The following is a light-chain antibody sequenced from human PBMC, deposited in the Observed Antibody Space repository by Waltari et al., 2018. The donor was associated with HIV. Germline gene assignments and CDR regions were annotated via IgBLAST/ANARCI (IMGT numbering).Light chain of an antibody. CDR2: DVT. CDR3: SSYTSSISLV. Sequence: QSALTQPASVSGSPGQSITLSCTGTNNDLGTYNYVSWYPQHPGKAPKLMIYDVTDRPSGVSDRFSGSKSGNTASLTISGLQAEDEADYYCSSYTSSISLVFGGGTKVTVL. J-gene: IGLJ3*02. V-gene: IGLV2-14*03. CDR1: NNDLGTYNY.